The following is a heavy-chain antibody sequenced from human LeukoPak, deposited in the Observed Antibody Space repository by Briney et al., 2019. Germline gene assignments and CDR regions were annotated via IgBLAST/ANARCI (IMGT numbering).Heavy chain of an antibody. J-gene: IGHJ4*02. CDR2: IYASGTT. V-gene: IGHV4-4*07. CDR1: GASISSYY. Sequence: PSETLSLTCTVSGASISSYYWSWIRQPAGKGLEWIGRIYASGTTNYNPSLKRRVTMSVDTSKNQFSLNLSSVTAADTAMYYCARDIYYEGSGYTFDYWGQGTLVTVSS. CDR3: ARDIYYEGSGYTFDY. D-gene: IGHD3-22*01.